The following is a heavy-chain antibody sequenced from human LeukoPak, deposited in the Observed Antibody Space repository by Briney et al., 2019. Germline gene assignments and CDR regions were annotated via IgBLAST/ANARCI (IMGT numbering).Heavy chain of an antibody. J-gene: IGHJ6*02. CDR2: INHSGST. Sequence: PSETLSLTCAVYGGSFSGYCWSWIRQPPGKGLEWIGEINHSGSTNYNPSLKSRVTISVDTSKNQFSLKLSSVTAADTAVYYCARFDSNYYYYYGMDVWGQGTTVTVSS. D-gene: IGHD4-11*01. CDR1: GGSFSGYC. V-gene: IGHV4-34*01. CDR3: ARFDSNYYYYYGMDV.